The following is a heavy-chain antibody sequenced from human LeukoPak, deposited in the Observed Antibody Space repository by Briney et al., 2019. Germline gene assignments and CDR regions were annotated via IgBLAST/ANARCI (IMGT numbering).Heavy chain of an antibody. CDR2: IKQDGSEK. Sequence: PSETLSLNCTVSGGSINSDYWSWVRQAPGKGLEWLANIKQDGSEKNYVDSVKGRFTISRDNAKNSLYLQMNSLRAEDTAVYYCARERGGIRYFDWLKRNDAFDIWGQGTIVTVSS. J-gene: IGHJ3*02. CDR3: ARERGGIRYFDWLKRNDAFDI. CDR1: GGSINSDY. V-gene: IGHV3-7*01. D-gene: IGHD3-9*01.